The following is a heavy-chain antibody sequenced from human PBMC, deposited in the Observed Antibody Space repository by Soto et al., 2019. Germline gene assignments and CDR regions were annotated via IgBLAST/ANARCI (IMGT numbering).Heavy chain of an antibody. CDR1: GYTFTSYG. V-gene: IGHV1-18*04. J-gene: IGHJ5*02. D-gene: IGHD3-9*01. CDR3: ARDYDILTGHRLGNWFDP. Sequence: ASVEVSCKASGYTFTSYGISWVRQAPGQGLEWMGWISAYNGNTNYAQKLQGRVTMTTDTSTSTAYMELRSLRSDDTAVYYCARDYDILTGHRLGNWFDPWGQGTMVTV. CDR2: ISAYNGNT.